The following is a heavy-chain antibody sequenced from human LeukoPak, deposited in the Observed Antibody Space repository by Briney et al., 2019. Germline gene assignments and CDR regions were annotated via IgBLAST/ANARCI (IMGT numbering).Heavy chain of an antibody. J-gene: IGHJ3*02. CDR1: GFTFSSYS. V-gene: IGHV3-21*01. CDR3: ARVGSSPIPFDI. D-gene: IGHD2-2*02. Sequence: SGGSLRLSCAASGFTFSSYSMNWVRQAPGKGLEWVSSISSSSSYIYYADSVEGRFTISRDNAKNSLYLQMNSLRAEDTAVYYCARVGSSPIPFDIWGQGTMVTVSS. CDR2: ISSSSSYI.